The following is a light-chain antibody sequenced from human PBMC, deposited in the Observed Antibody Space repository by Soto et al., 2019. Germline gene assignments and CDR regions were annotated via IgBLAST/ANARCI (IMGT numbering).Light chain of an antibody. J-gene: IGKJ3*01. CDR2: AAS. CDR3: QQGIRGLGT. V-gene: IGKV1-39*01. CDR1: QSVNTY. Sequence: DIQMTQSPSSLSASVGERVTITCRASQSVNTYLKWCQQKPGKAPKLLIYAASTLPSGGPSRFSSSGSGTYFTLTISSLQREDVATYYCQQGIRGLGTFGPGTNVDIK.